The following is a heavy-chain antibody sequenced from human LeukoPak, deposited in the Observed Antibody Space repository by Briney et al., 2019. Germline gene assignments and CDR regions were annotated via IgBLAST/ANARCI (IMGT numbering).Heavy chain of an antibody. J-gene: IGHJ3*02. CDR2: ISSSSSYI. CDR3: ARDHLTYYYGSGRPNAFDI. CDR1: GFTFSSYS. V-gene: IGHV3-21*01. D-gene: IGHD3-10*01. Sequence: GGSLRLSCAASGFTFSSYSMNWVRQAPGKGLEWVSSISSSSSYIYYADSVKGRFTISRDNAKNSLYLQMNSLRAEDTAVYYCARDHLTYYYGSGRPNAFDIWGQGTMVTVS.